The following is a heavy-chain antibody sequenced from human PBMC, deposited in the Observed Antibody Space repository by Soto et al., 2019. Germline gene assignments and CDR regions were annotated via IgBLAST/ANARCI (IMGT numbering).Heavy chain of an antibody. CDR1: GDTISGSDYY. D-gene: IGHD1-1*01. Sequence: QLQLQESGPGLVKPSETLSLTCSVSGDTISGSDYYWAWIRQPPGKGLEWIASTSYTGSTYSNPSRKGRVTISVDTSKNDFSLKLSSVTAADTAVYFCARNELVRGPFDVWGQRTLVSVS. V-gene: IGHV4-39*02. J-gene: IGHJ3*01. CDR3: ARNELVRGPFDV. CDR2: TSYTGST.